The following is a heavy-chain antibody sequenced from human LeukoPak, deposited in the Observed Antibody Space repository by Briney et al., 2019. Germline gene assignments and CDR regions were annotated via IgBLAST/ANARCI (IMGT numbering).Heavy chain of an antibody. V-gene: IGHV4-61*08. J-gene: IGHJ3*02. CDR3: AGDQGGSAHRHAFDI. Sequence: SETLSLTCTVSGGSVDTIDYYWSWIRQPPGKGLEWIGYMYHTGSSIYSPSLKSRLTISVDTSKNQFSLNLSSMTAADTAVYYCAGDQGGSAHRHAFDIWGQGTLVTVSS. CDR1: GGSVDTIDYY. D-gene: IGHD1-26*01. CDR2: MYHTGSS.